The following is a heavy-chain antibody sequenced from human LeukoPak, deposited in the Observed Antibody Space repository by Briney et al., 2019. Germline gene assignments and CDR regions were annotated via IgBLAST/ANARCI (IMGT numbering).Heavy chain of an antibody. Sequence: GASVKVSCKASGYTFTGYYMHWVRQAPGQGLEWMGWINPNSGGTNYAQKFQGRVTMTRDTSISTAYMELSRLRSDDTAVYYCARVGPKVEMDWYFDLWGRGTLVTVSS. CDR3: ARVGPKVEMDWYFDL. V-gene: IGHV1-2*02. D-gene: IGHD5-24*01. CDR1: GYTFTGYY. J-gene: IGHJ2*01. CDR2: INPNSGGT.